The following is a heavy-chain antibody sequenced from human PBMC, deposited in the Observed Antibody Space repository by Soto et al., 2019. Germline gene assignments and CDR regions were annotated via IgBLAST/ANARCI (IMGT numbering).Heavy chain of an antibody. CDR1: GYTFTSYG. J-gene: IGHJ6*03. CDR3: ARSSDDIVVVPAAHRYYYYYMDV. Sequence: GASVKVSCKASGYTFTSYGISWARQAPGQGLEWMGWISAYNGNTNYAQKLQGRVTMTTDTSTSTAYMELRSLRSDDTAVYYCARSSDDIVVVPAAHRYYYYYMDVWGKGTTVTVSS. CDR2: ISAYNGNT. V-gene: IGHV1-18*01. D-gene: IGHD2-2*01.